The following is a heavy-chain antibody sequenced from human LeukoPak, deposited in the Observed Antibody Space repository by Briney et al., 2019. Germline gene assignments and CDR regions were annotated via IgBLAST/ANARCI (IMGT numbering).Heavy chain of an antibody. V-gene: IGHV3-33*06. D-gene: IGHD3-22*01. CDR2: IWYDGSNK. CDR1: GFTFSSYG. J-gene: IGHJ4*02. Sequence: GRSLRLSCAASGFTFSSYGMHWVRQAPGEGLEWLAAIWYDGSNKYYADSVKGRFTISRHNSKNTLYLQMNSLRAEDTAVYYWAKDDSSGYYLDYWGQGTLVTVSS. CDR3: AKDDSSGYYLDY.